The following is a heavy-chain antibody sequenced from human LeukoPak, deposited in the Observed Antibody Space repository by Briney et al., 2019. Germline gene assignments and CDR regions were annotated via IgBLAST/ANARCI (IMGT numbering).Heavy chain of an antibody. V-gene: IGHV1-18*01. CDR2: ISAYNGNT. J-gene: IGHJ4*02. D-gene: IGHD4-23*01. CDR3: ARSPGGNARTWLDY. Sequence: ASVKVSCKASGYTFTSYGISWVRQAPGQGLEWMGWISAYNGNTNYAQKLQGRVTITIDTSASIAYMDLSSLRSEDTAVYYCARSPGGNARTWLDYWGQGTLVTVSS. CDR1: GYTFTSYG.